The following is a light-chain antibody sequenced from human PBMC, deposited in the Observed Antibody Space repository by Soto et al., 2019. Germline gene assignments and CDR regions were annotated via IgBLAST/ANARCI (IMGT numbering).Light chain of an antibody. J-gene: IGLJ1*01. CDR1: TSNIGAGFD. CDR3: QYYDNSLSGSYV. Sequence: QSVLTQPPSVSGAPGQRVTISCTGSTSNIGAGFDVHWYQHLPGAAPKLLIYINNNRPSGVPDRFSGSKSGTSASLAITGLQAEDEADYYCQYYDNSLSGSYVFGTGTKVTVL. V-gene: IGLV1-40*01. CDR2: INN.